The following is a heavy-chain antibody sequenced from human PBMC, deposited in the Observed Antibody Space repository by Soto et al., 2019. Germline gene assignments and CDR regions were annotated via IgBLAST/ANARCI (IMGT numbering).Heavy chain of an antibody. CDR3: ARDNGYGHFDS. J-gene: IGHJ4*02. CDR2: MFYSGST. V-gene: IGHV4-31*03. Sequence: SETLSLTCTVSGASISRGRSYWSWIRQHPGKGLEWIGYMFYSGSTYYHPSLKSRVNISADTSKNQFSLRLTSVTPADTAVYYCARDNGYGHFDSWGQGTLVTVLL. D-gene: IGHD5-12*01. CDR1: GASISRGRSY.